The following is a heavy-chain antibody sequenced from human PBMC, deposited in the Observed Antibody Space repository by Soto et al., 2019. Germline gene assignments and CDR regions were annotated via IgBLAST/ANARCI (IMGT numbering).Heavy chain of an antibody. CDR1: GFTFSPYG. J-gene: IGHJ4*02. D-gene: IGHD3-16*01. CDR3: TRLWWGSGGPPLDY. V-gene: IGHV3-30*03. Sequence: PGGSLRLSCAASGFTFSPYGIHWVRQAPGKGLEWVSLISYDESKKFYAESVKGRFSTSRDDLKNTAYLQMNSLKTEDTAVYYCTRLWWGSGGPPLDYWGQGTLVTVSS. CDR2: ISYDESKK.